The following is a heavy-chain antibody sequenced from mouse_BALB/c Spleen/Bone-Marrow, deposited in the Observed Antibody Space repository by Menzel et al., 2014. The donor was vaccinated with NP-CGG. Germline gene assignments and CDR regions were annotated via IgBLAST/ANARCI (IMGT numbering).Heavy chain of an antibody. Sequence: VQLQQSGAELVRPGTSVKVSCKASGYAFTNYLIEWVKQRPGQGLEWIGVINPGSGGTNYNEKFEGKATLTADKSSSTAYMQLSSLTSDDSAVYFCARGDYRYDGFAYWGQGTLVTVSA. CDR2: INPGSGGT. J-gene: IGHJ3*01. V-gene: IGHV1-54*01. CDR3: ARGDYRYDGFAY. D-gene: IGHD2-14*01. CDR1: GYAFTNYL.